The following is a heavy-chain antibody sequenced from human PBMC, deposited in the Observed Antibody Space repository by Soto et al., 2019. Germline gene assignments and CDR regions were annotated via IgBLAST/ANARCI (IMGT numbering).Heavy chain of an antibody. CDR1: GFTVSSNY. Sequence: GGSLRLSCAASGFTVSSNYMSWVRQAPGKGLGWASVIYSGGSTYYADSVKGRFTISRDNSKNTLYLQMNSLRAEDTAVYYCARFRSSSVFGTEENWFDPWGQGTLVTVSS. D-gene: IGHD6-6*01. V-gene: IGHV3-53*01. CDR2: IYSGGST. CDR3: ARFRSSSVFGTEENWFDP. J-gene: IGHJ5*02.